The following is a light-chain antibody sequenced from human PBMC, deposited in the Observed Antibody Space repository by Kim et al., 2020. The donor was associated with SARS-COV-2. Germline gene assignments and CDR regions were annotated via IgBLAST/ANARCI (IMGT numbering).Light chain of an antibody. V-gene: IGKV1-9*01. CDR3: QQRNSYPLT. Sequence: DIQLTQSPSFLSASVGDRVTNTCRASQGISSYLAWYQQKPGKAPKLLIYAASALQSGVPSRFSGSGSGTEFTLTISSLQPEDFATYYCQQRNSYPLTFGGGTKVDIK. J-gene: IGKJ4*01. CDR2: AAS. CDR1: QGISSY.